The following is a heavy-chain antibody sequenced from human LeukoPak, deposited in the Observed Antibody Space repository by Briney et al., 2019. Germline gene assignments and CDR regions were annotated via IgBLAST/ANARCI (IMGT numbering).Heavy chain of an antibody. D-gene: IGHD2-15*01. J-gene: IGHJ4*02. CDR3: AKDVVPGAAYFDC. Sequence: GGSLRLSCAASGFTFINYAMHWVRQAPGKGLESVAAISYDGTNKYYADAVKGRFTISRDNSKNTLDLQMNSLRTEDTAVYYCAKDVVPGAAYFDCWGRGTLVTVSS. CDR2: ISYDGTNK. CDR1: GFTFINYA. V-gene: IGHV3-30*18.